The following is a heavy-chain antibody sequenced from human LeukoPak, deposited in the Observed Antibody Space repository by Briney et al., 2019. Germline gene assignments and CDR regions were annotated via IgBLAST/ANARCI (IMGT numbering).Heavy chain of an antibody. CDR3: ARDKDSSSWYQDY. D-gene: IGHD6-13*01. V-gene: IGHV3-21*01. Sequence: PGGSLRLSCAASGFTFSSYSMNWVRQAPGKGLEWVSSISSSSSYIYYADSVEGRFTISRDNAKNSLYLQMNSLRAEDTAVYYCARDKDSSSWYQDYWGQGTLVTVSS. CDR2: ISSSSSYI. CDR1: GFTFSSYS. J-gene: IGHJ4*02.